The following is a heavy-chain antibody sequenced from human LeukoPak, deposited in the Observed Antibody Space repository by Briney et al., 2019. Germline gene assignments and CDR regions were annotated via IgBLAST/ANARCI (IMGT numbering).Heavy chain of an antibody. CDR3: ARGLYNRNY. CDR2: INQDGSEK. J-gene: IGHJ4*02. Sequence: GGAVRLSCAASGFTFSSYWMSWVRQAPGRGLESVANINQDGSEKYYVDSVKGRFTISRDNAKNSLYLQMNSLRAEDTAVYYCARGLYNRNYWGQGTPVPVSS. V-gene: IGHV3-7*01. CDR1: GFTFSSYW. D-gene: IGHD1-14*01.